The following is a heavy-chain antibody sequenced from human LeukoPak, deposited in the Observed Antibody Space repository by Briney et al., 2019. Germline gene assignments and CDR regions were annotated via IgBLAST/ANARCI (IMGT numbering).Heavy chain of an antibody. CDR2: IIPILGTA. J-gene: IGHJ6*02. CDR1: GGTFSSYA. Sequence: ASVKVSCKASGGTFSSYAISWVRQAPGQGLEWMGGIIPILGTANYAQKFQGRVTITADESTSTAYMELSSLRSEDTAVYYCATPGIFGVVRDYYYYGMDVWGQGTTVTVSS. D-gene: IGHD3-3*01. V-gene: IGHV1-69*13. CDR3: ATPGIFGVVRDYYYYGMDV.